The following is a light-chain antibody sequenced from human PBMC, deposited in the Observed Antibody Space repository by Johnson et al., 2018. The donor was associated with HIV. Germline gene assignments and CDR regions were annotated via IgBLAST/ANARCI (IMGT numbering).Light chain of an antibody. V-gene: IGLV1-51*01. CDR2: DNN. CDR1: SSNIGNNY. CDR3: ETWDSRLSAGHV. Sequence: QSVLTQPPSVSAAPGQKVTISCSGSSSNIGNNYVSWYQQLPGTAPKLLIYDNNKRPSGIPDRFSGSKSGTSATLGITGLQTGDEADYYCETWDSRLSAGHVFETGNEVTVL. J-gene: IGLJ1*01.